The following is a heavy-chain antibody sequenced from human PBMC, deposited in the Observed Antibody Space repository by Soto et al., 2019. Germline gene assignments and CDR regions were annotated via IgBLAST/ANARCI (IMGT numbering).Heavy chain of an antibody. J-gene: IGHJ5*02. D-gene: IGHD4-17*01. CDR3: ARGPVTSGRWCGP. V-gene: IGHV1-18*04. CDR2: ISSLNGNT. CDR1: DSTFTGYT. Sequence: QVHLVQSETEVKEPGASVTVSCKTSDSTFTGYTINWVRQAPGQGLEWLGWISSLNGNTNYARKYKGRRTLTTNKSARTAYMELGILRSDNTSVYFCARGPVTSGRWCGPLGQGTLVAVSS.